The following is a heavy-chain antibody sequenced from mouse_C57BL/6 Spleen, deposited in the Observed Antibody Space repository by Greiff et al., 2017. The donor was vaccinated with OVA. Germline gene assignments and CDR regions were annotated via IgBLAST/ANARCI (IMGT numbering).Heavy chain of an antibody. Sequence: EVKLQQSGAELVRPGASVKLSCTASGFNIKDYYMHWVKQRPEQGLEWIGRIDPEDGDTEYAPKFQGKATMTADTSSNTAYLQLSSLTSEDTAVYYCTTTYYSNYVDYWGQGTTLTVSS. D-gene: IGHD2-5*01. CDR3: TTTYYSNYVDY. CDR2: IDPEDGDT. V-gene: IGHV14-1*01. CDR1: GFNIKDYY. J-gene: IGHJ2*01.